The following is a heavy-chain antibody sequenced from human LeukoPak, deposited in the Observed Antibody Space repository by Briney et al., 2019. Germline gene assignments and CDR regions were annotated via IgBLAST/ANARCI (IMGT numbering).Heavy chain of an antibody. CDR2: IYPGGSDT. Sequence: EESLKISCKVSGYSFTSYWIGWVRQMPGKGLEWMGIIYPGGSDTGYSTSFQGQVTISADKSISAAYLQWSSLKASDTAIYFCARHRGIAALAGAFDIWGQGTMVTVSS. D-gene: IGHD6-13*01. CDR1: GYSFTSYW. CDR3: ARHRGIAALAGAFDI. V-gene: IGHV5-51*01. J-gene: IGHJ3*02.